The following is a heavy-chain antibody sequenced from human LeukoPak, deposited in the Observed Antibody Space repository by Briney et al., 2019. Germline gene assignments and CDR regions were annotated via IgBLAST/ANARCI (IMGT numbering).Heavy chain of an antibody. CDR1: GFTFSSYE. CDR2: ISSSGSTI. CDR3: ARDGSDSSGYYPYYFDY. J-gene: IGHJ4*02. D-gene: IGHD3-22*01. V-gene: IGHV3-48*03. Sequence: GGSLRLSCAASGFTFSSYEMNWVRQAPGKGLEWVSYISSSGSTIYYADSVKGRFTISRDNAKNSLYLQMNSLRAEDTAVYYCARDGSDSSGYYPYYFDYWGQGTLVTVSS.